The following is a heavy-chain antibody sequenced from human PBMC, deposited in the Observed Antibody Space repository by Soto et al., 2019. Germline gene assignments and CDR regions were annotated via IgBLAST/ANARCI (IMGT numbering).Heavy chain of an antibody. V-gene: IGHV3-74*01. CDR2: INSDGSST. Sequence: GGSLRLSCAASGFTFSSYWMHWVRQAPGKGLVWVSRINSDGSSTSYADSVKGRFTISRDNAKNTLYLQMNSLRAEDTAVYYCAREEGGYKNYYYYGMDVWGQGTTVTVSS. CDR1: GFTFSSYW. J-gene: IGHJ6*02. CDR3: AREEGGYKNYYYYGMDV. D-gene: IGHD5-12*01.